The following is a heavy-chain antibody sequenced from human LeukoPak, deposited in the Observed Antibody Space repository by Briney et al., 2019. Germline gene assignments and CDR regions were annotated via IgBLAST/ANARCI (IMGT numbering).Heavy chain of an antibody. CDR3: VKDVIHREGYMDV. Sequence: GGSLRLSCAASGFTFSSYAMSWVRQAPGKGLEWVSAISGSGGSTYYADSVKGRFTISRDNSKNTLYLQMNSLRAEDTAVYYCVKDVIHREGYMDVWGKGTTVTVSS. J-gene: IGHJ6*03. CDR1: GFTFSSYA. D-gene: IGHD3-16*02. V-gene: IGHV3-23*01. CDR2: ISGSGGST.